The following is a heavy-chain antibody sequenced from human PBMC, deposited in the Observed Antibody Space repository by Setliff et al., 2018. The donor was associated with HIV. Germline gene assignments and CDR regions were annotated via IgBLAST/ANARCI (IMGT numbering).Heavy chain of an antibody. J-gene: IGHJ4*02. CDR1: GYTFNNYG. Sequence: ASVKVSCKASGYTFNNYGISWVRQAPGQGLEWMGWISTYNGNTNYAQKFQGRVILTTDTSTNTAYMELRGLKSDDTAMYYCARDSEAGVWGQGTLVTVSS. CDR3: ARDSEAGV. V-gene: IGHV1-18*01. D-gene: IGHD3-10*01. CDR2: ISTYNGNT.